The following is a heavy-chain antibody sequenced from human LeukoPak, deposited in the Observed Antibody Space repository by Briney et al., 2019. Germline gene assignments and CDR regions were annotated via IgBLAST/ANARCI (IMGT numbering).Heavy chain of an antibody. J-gene: IGHJ3*02. Sequence: SVKVSCKASGGTFSSYAISWVRQAPGQGLEWMGRIIPILGIANYAQKFQGRVTITADKSMSTAYMELSSLRSEDTAVYYCARGGYCSSTSCYNGAFDIWGQGTMVTVSS. D-gene: IGHD2-2*02. CDR3: ARGGYCSSTSCYNGAFDI. V-gene: IGHV1-69*04. CDR2: IIPILGIA. CDR1: GGTFSSYA.